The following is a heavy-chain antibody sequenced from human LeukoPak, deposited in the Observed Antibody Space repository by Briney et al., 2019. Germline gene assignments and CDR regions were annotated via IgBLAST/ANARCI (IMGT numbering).Heavy chain of an antibody. CDR1: GDSLSISY. Sequence: SETLSLTCTLSGDSLSISYSKWIPQPPQKGLECVWYIFTIEVTIYTPYIKSRVAISVDTSKNQFSLNLSSVTAGDTAVYFCARSAGIVGEEACFDPWGAGTLVTVSS. D-gene: IGHD1-26*01. J-gene: IGHJ5*02. V-gene: IGHV4-4*08. CDR2: IFTIEVT. CDR3: ARSAGIVGEEACFDP.